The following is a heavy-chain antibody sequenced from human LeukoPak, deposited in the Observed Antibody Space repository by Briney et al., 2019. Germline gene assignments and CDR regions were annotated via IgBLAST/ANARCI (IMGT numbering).Heavy chain of an antibody. V-gene: IGHV4-38-2*02. D-gene: IGHD1-26*01. Sequence: KPSETLSLTCTVSHYSINSGYYWGWIRQPPGKGLEWIGSIYHSGSTYYNPSLKSRVTISVDTSKNQFSLKLSSVTAADTAVYYCATDAYEAYSGSSDYWGQGTLVTVSS. CDR2: IYHSGST. CDR3: ATDAYEAYSGSSDY. J-gene: IGHJ4*02. CDR1: HYSINSGYY.